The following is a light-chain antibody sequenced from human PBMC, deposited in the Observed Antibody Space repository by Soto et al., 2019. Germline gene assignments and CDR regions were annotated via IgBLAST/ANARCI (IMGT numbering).Light chain of an antibody. CDR1: SGHSSYA. Sequence: QPVLTQSPSASASLGASVKLTCTLSSGHSSYAIAWHQQQPEKGPRYLMNLNSDGSHTNGDGIPDRFSGSSSGAERYLTISSLQSEDEADYYCQTWGTGLLVFGGGTKVTVL. CDR2: LNSDGSH. CDR3: QTWGTGLLV. J-gene: IGLJ3*02. V-gene: IGLV4-69*01.